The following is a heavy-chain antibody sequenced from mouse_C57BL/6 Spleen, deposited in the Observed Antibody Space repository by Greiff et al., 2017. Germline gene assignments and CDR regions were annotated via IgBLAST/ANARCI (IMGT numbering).Heavy chain of an antibody. V-gene: IGHV5-6*01. CDR3: ARQWGHYGSSYYAMDY. Sequence: EVQLKESGGDLVKPGGSLKLSCAASGFTFSSYGMSWVRQTPDKRLEWVATISSGGSYTYYPDSVKGRFTISRDNAKNTLYLQMSSLKSEDTAMYYCARQWGHYGSSYYAMDYWGQGTSVTVSS. CDR2: ISSGGSYT. CDR1: GFTFSSYG. D-gene: IGHD1-1*01. J-gene: IGHJ4*01.